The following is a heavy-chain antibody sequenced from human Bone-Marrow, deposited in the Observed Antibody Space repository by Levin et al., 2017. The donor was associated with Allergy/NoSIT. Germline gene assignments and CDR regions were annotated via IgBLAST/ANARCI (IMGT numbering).Heavy chain of an antibody. CDR3: ARDDRHCRGGGACYALSAAYYGFDV. J-gene: IGHJ6*02. CDR2: ITPIFDAT. V-gene: IGHV1-69*06. Sequence: GASVKVSCKVSGDTLSNYAISWVRQAPGQGLEWMGGITPIFDATYYGQKFQGRVTITADKSTTTTYMEITSLTSADTAVYYCARDDRHCRGGGACYALSAAYYGFDVWGQGTTVTVSS. D-gene: IGHD2-8*02. CDR1: GDTLSNYA.